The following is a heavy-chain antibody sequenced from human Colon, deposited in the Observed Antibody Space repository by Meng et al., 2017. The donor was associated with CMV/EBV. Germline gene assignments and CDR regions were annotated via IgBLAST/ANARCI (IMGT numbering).Heavy chain of an antibody. Sequence: LSLTCAVSGGPITSSHNWWHWVRKPPGKGLEWIGEVHHSGTTNYNPSLESRVTISVDKTKNQLSLKLTSVTAADTAVYYCADPPSGYWGQGTLVTVSS. CDR3: ADPPSGY. J-gene: IGHJ4*02. V-gene: IGHV4-4*02. CDR1: GGPITSSHNW. CDR2: VHHSGTT.